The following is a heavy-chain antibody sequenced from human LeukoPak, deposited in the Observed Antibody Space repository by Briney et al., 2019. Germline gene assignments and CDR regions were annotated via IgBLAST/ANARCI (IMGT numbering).Heavy chain of an antibody. CDR3: ASVPAAIDY. D-gene: IGHD2-2*01. V-gene: IGHV3-30-3*01. Sequence: GGSLRLSCAASGFTFSSYAMHWVRQAPGKGLEWVAVISYDGSNKYYADSVKGRFTISRDNSKNTLYLQMNSLRAEDTAVYYCASVPAAIDYWGQGTLVTVSS. CDR1: GFTFSSYA. CDR2: ISYDGSNK. J-gene: IGHJ4*02.